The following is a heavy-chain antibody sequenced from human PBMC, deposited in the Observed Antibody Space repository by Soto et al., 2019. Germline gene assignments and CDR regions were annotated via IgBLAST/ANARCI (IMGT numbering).Heavy chain of an antibody. J-gene: IGHJ4*02. CDR3: TTGGGYYPH. Sequence: GGSLRLSCAASGFTFSNAWMSWFRQAPGKGLEWVGRIKSKTDCGTIDYASPVKGRFTISRDDSKNTQYLQMNSLKTEDTAVYYCTTGGGYYPHWGQGTLVTVSS. CDR2: IKSKTDCGTI. D-gene: IGHD3-22*01. CDR1: GFTFSNAW. V-gene: IGHV3-15*01.